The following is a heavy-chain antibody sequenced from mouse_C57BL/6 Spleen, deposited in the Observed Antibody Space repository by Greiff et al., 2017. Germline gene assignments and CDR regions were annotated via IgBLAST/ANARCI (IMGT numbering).Heavy chain of an antibody. Sequence: EVQLVESGGDLVKPGGSLKLSCAASGFTFSSYGMSWVRQTPDKRLEWVATISSGGSYTYYPDSVKGRFTISRDNAKNTLYLPMSSLKSEDTAMYYWASLGGNVWYFDVWGTGTTVTDSS. D-gene: IGHD2-1*01. V-gene: IGHV5-6*01. CDR2: ISSGGSYT. J-gene: IGHJ1*03. CDR1: GFTFSSYG. CDR3: ASLGGNVWYFDV.